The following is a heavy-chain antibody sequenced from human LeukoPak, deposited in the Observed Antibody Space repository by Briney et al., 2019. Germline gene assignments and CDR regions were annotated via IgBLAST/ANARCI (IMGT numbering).Heavy chain of an antibody. D-gene: IGHD2-15*01. J-gene: IGHJ4*02. CDR3: TTVTHFYL. V-gene: IGHV3-15*07. CDR1: GFSFSGAW. Sequence: GGSLRLSCAASGFSFSGAWLNWVRQAPGKGLEWVGRIKNGGATDYAAPVKGRFTISRDDSKATLYLQMNRLETEDTAIHFCTTVTHFYLGGQGILVPVSS. CDR2: IKNGGAT.